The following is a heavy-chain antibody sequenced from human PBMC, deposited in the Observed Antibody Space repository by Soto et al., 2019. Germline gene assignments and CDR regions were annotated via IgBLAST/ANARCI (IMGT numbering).Heavy chain of an antibody. J-gene: IGHJ6*03. V-gene: IGHV4-4*09. Sequence: PSETLSLTCTVPGDSVRNQYWSWIRRPPGRGLEWIGYIYRSGSTKYNPSLKSRLTISVDTSKNQFSLKLSSVTAADTAVYYCARTLDYGHMDVWGKGTTVTVSS. D-gene: IGHD3-16*01. CDR2: IYRSGST. CDR1: GDSVRNQY. CDR3: ARTLDYGHMDV.